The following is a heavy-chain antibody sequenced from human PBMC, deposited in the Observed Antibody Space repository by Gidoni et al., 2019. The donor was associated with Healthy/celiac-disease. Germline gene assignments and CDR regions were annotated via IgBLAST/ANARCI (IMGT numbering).Heavy chain of an antibody. CDR1: GGSISSGGYY. D-gene: IGHD3-10*01. J-gene: IGHJ4*02. Sequence: QVQLQESGPGLVKPSQTLSLTCTVSGGSISSGGYYWSWIRQHPGKGLDWIGYIYYSGSTYYNPSLKSRVTISVDTSKNKCSLKLSSVTAADTAVYYCARGLYGSGSHDLDYWGQGTLVTVSS. V-gene: IGHV4-31*03. CDR2: IYYSGST. CDR3: ARGLYGSGSHDLDY.